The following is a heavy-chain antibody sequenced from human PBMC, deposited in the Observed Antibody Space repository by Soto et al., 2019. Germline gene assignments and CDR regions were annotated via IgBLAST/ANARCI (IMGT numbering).Heavy chain of an antibody. V-gene: IGHV4-31*02. J-gene: IGHJ6*02. CDR1: GGSISSGGYY. D-gene: IGHD3-10*01. Sequence: SETLSLTCTVSGGSISSGGYYWSWIRQHPGKGLEWIGYIYYSGSTYYNPSLKSQVTISVDTSKNQISLKLNSVTAADTAVYYCARGGSYYYGSGSYYGSSYYYGMDVWGQGTTVTVSS. CDR3: ARGGSYYYGSGSYYGSSYYYGMDV. CDR2: IYYSGST.